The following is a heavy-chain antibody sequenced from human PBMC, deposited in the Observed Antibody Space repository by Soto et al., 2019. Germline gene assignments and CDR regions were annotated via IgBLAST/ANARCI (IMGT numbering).Heavy chain of an antibody. CDR2: INPTGGST. CDR1: GYAFTLYS. CDR3: ARSTGAYAYYI. Sequence: QEQLVQSGAEVKKPGASVKVSCKASGYAFTLYSIHWVRQAPGQGLEWMGMINPTGGSTSYSPKFQGRVTMTTDTSTTTVHMELRSLKSEDTAVFYCARSTGAYAYYIWGQGTMVTVSS. J-gene: IGHJ3*02. V-gene: IGHV1-46*01. D-gene: IGHD1-1*01.